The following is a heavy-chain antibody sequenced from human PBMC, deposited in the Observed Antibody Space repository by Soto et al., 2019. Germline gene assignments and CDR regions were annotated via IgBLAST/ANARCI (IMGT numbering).Heavy chain of an antibody. D-gene: IGHD5-12*01. Sequence: QVRLQESGPGLLKPSETLSLTCTVSGGSITTLYWSWVRQPAGKGLARIGRIFSSGSTSFNPSLESRFAMSVDTSKNHFSLNVSSVTAADMAVYYCAREGSYSAYNFAHGIQLWSFDFWGQGALVTVSS. CDR3: AREGSYSAYNFAHGIQLWSFDF. J-gene: IGHJ4*02. V-gene: IGHV4-4*07. CDR1: GGSITTLY. CDR2: IFSSGST.